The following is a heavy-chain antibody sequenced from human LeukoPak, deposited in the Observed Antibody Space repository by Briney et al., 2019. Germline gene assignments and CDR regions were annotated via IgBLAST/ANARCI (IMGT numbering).Heavy chain of an antibody. CDR1: GFTFSSYS. V-gene: IGHV3-48*02. J-gene: IGHJ6*02. D-gene: IGHD6-19*01. Sequence: GGSLRLSCAASGFTFSSYSMNWVRQAPGKGLEWVSYISSSSSTIYYADSVKGRFTISRDNAKNSLYLQMNSLRDEDTAVYYCARDRGSSDWKIYYGMDVWGQGTTVTVSS. CDR2: ISSSSSTI. CDR3: ARDRGSSDWKIYYGMDV.